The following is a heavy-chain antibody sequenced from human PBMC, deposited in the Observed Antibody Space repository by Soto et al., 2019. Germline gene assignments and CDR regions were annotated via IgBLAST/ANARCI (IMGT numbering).Heavy chain of an antibody. CDR2: ISYDGSNK. Sequence: QPGGYLRLSCAASGFTFSSYGMHWVRQAPGKGLEWVAVISYDGSNKYYADSVKGRFTISRDNSKNTLYLQMNGLRAEDTAVYYCAKDYHYDILTGRILPIDYWGQGT. J-gene: IGHJ4*02. D-gene: IGHD3-9*01. CDR1: GFTFSSYG. CDR3: AKDYHYDILTGRILPIDY. V-gene: IGHV3-30*18.